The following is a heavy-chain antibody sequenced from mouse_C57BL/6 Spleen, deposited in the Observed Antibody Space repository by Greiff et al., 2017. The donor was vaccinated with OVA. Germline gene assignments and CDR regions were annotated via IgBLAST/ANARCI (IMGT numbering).Heavy chain of an antibody. J-gene: IGHJ4*01. D-gene: IGHD2-4*01. Sequence: QVQLQQSGPELVKPGASVKISCKASGYSFSGSWMNWVKQSPGKGLEWIGGIYPGDGATNYNGKFKGKATLTADQSSSTAYMQLSSLTSEDSAVYFCARSDYDDCYYAMDYWGQGTSVTVSS. CDR3: ARSDYDDCYYAMDY. CDR1: GYSFSGSW. CDR2: IYPGDGAT. V-gene: IGHV1-82*01.